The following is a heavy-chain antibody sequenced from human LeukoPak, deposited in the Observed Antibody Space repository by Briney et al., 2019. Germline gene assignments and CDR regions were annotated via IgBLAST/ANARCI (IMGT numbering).Heavy chain of an antibody. CDR1: GGTFSSYA. J-gene: IGHJ6*03. V-gene: IGHV1-69*06. Sequence: SVKVSCKASGGTFSSYAISWVRQAPGQGLEWMGGIIPIFGTANYAQKFQGRVTITADKSTSTAYMELSSLRSEDTAVYYCARVASGYWGDYYYYMDVWGKGTTVTVSS. CDR2: IIPIFGTA. CDR3: ARVASGYWGDYYYYMDV. D-gene: IGHD3-22*01.